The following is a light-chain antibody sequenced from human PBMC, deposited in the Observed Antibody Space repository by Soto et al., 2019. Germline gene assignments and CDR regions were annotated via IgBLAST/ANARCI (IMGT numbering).Light chain of an antibody. CDR3: QQYNNWPPWT. Sequence: EIVMTQSPATLSVSPGERATLSCRASQTVSSNLAWYQQKPGQAPRLLIYDASTRATGIPARFSGSGSGTEFTLTISSLQSENFAVYHCQQYNNWPPWTFGQGTKAEVK. CDR2: DAS. J-gene: IGKJ1*01. CDR1: QTVSSN. V-gene: IGKV3-15*01.